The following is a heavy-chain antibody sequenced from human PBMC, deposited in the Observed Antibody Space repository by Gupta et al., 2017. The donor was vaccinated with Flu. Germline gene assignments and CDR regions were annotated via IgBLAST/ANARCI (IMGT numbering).Heavy chain of an antibody. CDR2: IHYTGTT. CDR3: VTEDREGYNKIDY. V-gene: IGHV4-39*02. J-gene: IGHJ4*02. Sequence: QLPLQESGPRLVKPSAPLSLTCSVSGGSISGSHYYWGWVRQPPGKGLEWIATIHYTGTTYYNPSLKSRGAMSVDTAKNHFSLNLNSVTAADTAVEACVTEDREGYNKIDYWGQGARVTVSS. D-gene: IGHD4-4*01. CDR1: GGSISGSHYY.